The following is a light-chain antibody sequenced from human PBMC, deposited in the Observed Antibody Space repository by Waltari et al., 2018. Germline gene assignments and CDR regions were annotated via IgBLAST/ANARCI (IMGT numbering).Light chain of an antibody. J-gene: IGLJ3*02. V-gene: IGLV3-25*03. CDR3: QSPSSSGSYHWL. Sequence: SYELTQPPSVAVSPGQTVRITCSGNTLSKEYTYWYQQKPGQAPILLIYQDTKRPSGIPERFSGSTSVTTVTLTIPGVQAEDEAAYYCQSPSSSGSYHWLFGGGTKVTVL. CDR2: QDT. CDR1: TLSKEY.